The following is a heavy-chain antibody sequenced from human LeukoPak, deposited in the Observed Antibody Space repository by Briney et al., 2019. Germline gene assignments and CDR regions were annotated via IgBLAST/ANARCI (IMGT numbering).Heavy chain of an antibody. CDR1: GFTFSAYS. CDR2: INHSGST. Sequence: GSLRLSCAASGFTFSAYSMNWVRQPPGRGLEWIGEINHSGSTNYNPSLKSRVTISVDTSKNQFSLKLSSVTAADTAVYYCARKWAAAGTWGYFDYWGQGTLVTVSS. J-gene: IGHJ4*02. CDR3: ARKWAAAGTWGYFDY. D-gene: IGHD6-13*01. V-gene: IGHV4-34*01.